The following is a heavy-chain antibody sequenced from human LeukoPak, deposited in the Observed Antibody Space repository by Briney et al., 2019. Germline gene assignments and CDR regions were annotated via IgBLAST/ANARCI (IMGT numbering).Heavy chain of an antibody. J-gene: IGHJ6*03. V-gene: IGHV4-59*01. Sequence: SETLSLTCTVSGGSISSYYWSWIRQPPGKGLEWIGYIYYSGSTNYNPSLKSRVTISVDTSKNQFSLKLSSVTAADTAVYYCARDPGSGSYLPYYYYYMDVWGKGTTVTVSS. CDR2: IYYSGST. D-gene: IGHD3-10*01. CDR1: GGSISSYY. CDR3: ARDPGSGSYLPYYYYYMDV.